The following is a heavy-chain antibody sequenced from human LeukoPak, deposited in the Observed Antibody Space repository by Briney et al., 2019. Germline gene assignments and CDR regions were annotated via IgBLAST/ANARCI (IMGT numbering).Heavy chain of an antibody. CDR2: ISAYNGNT. CDR3: ARVGIAVAGVNWFDP. J-gene: IGHJ5*02. CDR1: GGTFSSYA. Sequence: ASVKVSCKASGGTFSSYAISWVRQAPGQGLEWMGWISAYNGNTNYAQKLQGRVTMTTDTSTSTAYMELRSLRSDDTAMYYCARVGIAVAGVNWFDPWGQGTLVTVSS. D-gene: IGHD6-19*01. V-gene: IGHV1-18*01.